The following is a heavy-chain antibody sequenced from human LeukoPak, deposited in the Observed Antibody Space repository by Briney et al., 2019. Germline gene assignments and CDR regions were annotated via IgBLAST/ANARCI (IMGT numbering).Heavy chain of an antibody. CDR2: IYYSGST. Sequence: KPSETLSLTCTASGGSISSHYWSWIRQPPGKGLEWIGYIYYSGSTNYNPSLKSRVTISVDTSKNQFSLKLSSVTAADTAVYYCARSIAVVGFDYWGQEPWSPSPQ. CDR3: ARSIAVVGFDY. D-gene: IGHD6-19*01. CDR1: GGSISSHY. J-gene: IGHJ4*01. V-gene: IGHV4-59*11.